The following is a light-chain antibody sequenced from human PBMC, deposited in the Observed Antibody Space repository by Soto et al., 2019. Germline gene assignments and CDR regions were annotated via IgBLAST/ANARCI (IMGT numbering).Light chain of an antibody. CDR3: QQYDSSLPRT. J-gene: IGKJ4*01. CDR2: RTS. V-gene: IGKV3-20*01. Sequence: EIVLTQSPDTLSLSPGERATLSCRASQSLDSDYLHWYQQRPGQAPRLLIFRTSHRVTDIPDRFSGSGSGTDFTLTINRLEPEDFAVYFCQQYDSSLPRTFGGGTRVVIK. CDR1: QSLDSDY.